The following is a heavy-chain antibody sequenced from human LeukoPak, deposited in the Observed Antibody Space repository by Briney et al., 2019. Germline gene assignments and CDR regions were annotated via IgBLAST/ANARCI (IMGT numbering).Heavy chain of an antibody. V-gene: IGHV3-23*01. J-gene: IGHJ4*02. D-gene: IGHD3-10*01. Sequence: GGSLRLSCVVSGFTFSTSAMSWVRQAPGKGLEWVSGISESGGSTYYADSVKGRSTSSRDNSENTLYLQMNNLRAEDTAAYYCAKGSFWGQGTLVTVSS. CDR2: ISESGGST. CDR1: GFTFSTSA. CDR3: AKGSF.